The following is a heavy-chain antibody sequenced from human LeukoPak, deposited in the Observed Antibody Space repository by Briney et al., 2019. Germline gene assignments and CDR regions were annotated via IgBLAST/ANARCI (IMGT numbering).Heavy chain of an antibody. CDR3: ARSLRKNHLRFLEWLLYVY. J-gene: IGHJ4*01. D-gene: IGHD3-3*01. Sequence: ASVKVSCKASGYTFTGYYMHWVRQAPGQGLEWMGWINPNSGGTNYAQKFQGRVTMTRDTSISTAYMELSRLRSDDTAVYYRARSLRKNHLRFLEWLLYVYWGQGTLVTLSS. CDR1: GYTFTGYY. CDR2: INPNSGGT. V-gene: IGHV1-2*02.